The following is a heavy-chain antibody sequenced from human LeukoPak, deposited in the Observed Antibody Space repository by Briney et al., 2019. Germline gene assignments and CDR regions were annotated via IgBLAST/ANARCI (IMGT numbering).Heavy chain of an antibody. V-gene: IGHV1-58*02. Sequence: GTSVKVSCKASGFTFTTSAIQWVRQVRGQRLEWIGWIVVGSGNTNYAQKFQERVTITKDMSTSTAYMELSSLRSEDTAVYYCAAVLFRSTVPYFDSWAQGTLVTVSS. CDR2: IVVGSGNT. D-gene: IGHD2-2*01. J-gene: IGHJ4*02. CDR1: GFTFTTSA. CDR3: AAVLFRSTVPYFDS.